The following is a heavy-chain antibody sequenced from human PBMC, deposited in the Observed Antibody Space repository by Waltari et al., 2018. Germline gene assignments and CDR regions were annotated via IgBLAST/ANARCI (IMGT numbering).Heavy chain of an antibody. J-gene: IGHJ5*02. CDR1: GFTFDDYA. CDR3: ANDLIGSYYSDSSGYNP. D-gene: IGHD3-22*01. Sequence: EVQLVESGGGVVQPGRSLRLSCAASGFTFDDYAMHWVRQAPGKGLAWVAGVRWNSGSIGYADSVKGRFPISSDNAKISLYLQINSLRAEDTALYYYANDLIGSYYSDSSGYNPWGQGTLVTLSS. V-gene: IGHV3-9*01. CDR2: VRWNSGSI.